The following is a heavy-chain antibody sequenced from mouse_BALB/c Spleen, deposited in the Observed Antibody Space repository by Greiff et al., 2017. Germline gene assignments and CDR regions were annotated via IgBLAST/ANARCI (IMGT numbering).Heavy chain of an antibody. CDR2: ISSGSSTI. V-gene: IGHV5-17*02. CDR3: ASYGSSYDYYAMDY. D-gene: IGHD1-1*01. CDR1: GFTFSSFG. J-gene: IGHJ4*01. Sequence: EVQLVESGGGLVQPGGSRKLSCAASGFTFSSFGMHWVRQAPEKGLEWVAYISSGSSTIYYADTVKGRFTISRDNPKNTLFLQMTSLRSEDTAMYYCASYGSSYDYYAMDYWGQGTSVTVSS.